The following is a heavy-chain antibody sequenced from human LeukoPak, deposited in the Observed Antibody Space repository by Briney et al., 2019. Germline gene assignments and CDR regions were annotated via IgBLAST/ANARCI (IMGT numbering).Heavy chain of an antibody. D-gene: IGHD2/OR15-2a*01. CDR1: GFTFSTYA. J-gene: IGHJ6*03. CDR3: ARGEGNVKNYYYYMDV. Sequence: GGSLRLSCAASGFTFSTYAMHWVRQAPGKGLEWVAVISYDGSNKYYADSVKGRFTISRDNSKNTLYLQMNSLRAEDTAVYYCARGEGNVKNYYYYMDVWGKGTTVTVSS. V-gene: IGHV3-30-3*01. CDR2: ISYDGSNK.